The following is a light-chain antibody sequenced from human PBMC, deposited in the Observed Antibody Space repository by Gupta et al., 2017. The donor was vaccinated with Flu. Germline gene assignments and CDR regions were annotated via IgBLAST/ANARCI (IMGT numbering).Light chain of an antibody. J-gene: IGKJ4*01. Sequence: PGETATLSCRASQSIDSYLAWYQQKPGQAPRLLIYDASRRATGTPAKFSGSGSGTDFILNISSLEPEDFAVYYCQQRIDWPLTFGGGTKVEIK. CDR3: QQRIDWPLT. CDR2: DAS. V-gene: IGKV3-11*01. CDR1: QSIDSY.